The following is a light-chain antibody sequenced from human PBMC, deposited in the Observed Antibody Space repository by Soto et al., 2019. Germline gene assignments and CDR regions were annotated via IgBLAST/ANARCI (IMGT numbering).Light chain of an antibody. V-gene: IGLV7-46*01. CDR2: NTN. CDR3: LLYYVVAVV. CDR1: TGAVTSGHY. Sequence: QAVVTQEPSLTVSPGGTVTLTCGSSTGAVTSGHYAYWFQQKPGQAPRTLIHNTNKKHSWTPPRFSGSLLGGKAALTLSGAQPEDEADYYCLLYYVVAVVFGGGTKLTVL. J-gene: IGLJ2*01.